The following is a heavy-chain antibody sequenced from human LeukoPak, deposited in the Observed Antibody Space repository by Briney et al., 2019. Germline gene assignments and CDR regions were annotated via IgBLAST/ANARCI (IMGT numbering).Heavy chain of an antibody. Sequence: TGGSLRLSCAASGFTFSSYAMSWVRQAPGKGLEWVSSIASSGGSTYYAGSVKGQFTISRDNSKNTVYLQMNSLRAEDTAVYYCAKDRPNYYGSNGHYYRQNGDYWGQGTLVAVSS. CDR3: AKDRPNYYGSNGHYYRQNGDY. V-gene: IGHV3-23*01. CDR2: IASSGGST. CDR1: GFTFSSYA. J-gene: IGHJ4*02. D-gene: IGHD3-22*01.